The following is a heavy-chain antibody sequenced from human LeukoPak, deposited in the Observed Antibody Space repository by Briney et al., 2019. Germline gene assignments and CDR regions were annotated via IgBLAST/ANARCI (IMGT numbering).Heavy chain of an antibody. CDR3: TRHGPADSSGYHYYGMDV. CDR2: IRSKPYTHAT. D-gene: IGHD3-22*01. CDR1: GFTFSVSA. V-gene: IGHV3-73*01. J-gene: IGHJ6*02. Sequence: PGGSLRLSCAASGFTFSVSAIHWVRQAPGKGLEWVGRIRSKPYTHATEYAAPVKGRFTISRDDSKNTAYLQMSSLKTDDTAVYYCTRHGPADSSGYHYYGMDVWGQGTTVTVSS.